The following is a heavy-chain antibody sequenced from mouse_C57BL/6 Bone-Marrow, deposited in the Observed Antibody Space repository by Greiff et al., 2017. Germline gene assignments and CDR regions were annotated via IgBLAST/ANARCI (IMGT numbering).Heavy chain of an antibody. J-gene: IGHJ2*01. CDR3: AREGTTVVGDY. V-gene: IGHV3-6*01. CDR2: ISYDGGN. D-gene: IGHD1-1*01. CDR1: GYSITSGYY. Sequence: ESGPGLVKPSQSLSLTCSVTGYSITSGYYWNWIRQFPGNKLEWMGYISYDGGNNYNPSLKNRISITRDTSKNQFFLKLNSVTTEDTATYDCAREGTTVVGDYWGQGTTLTVSS.